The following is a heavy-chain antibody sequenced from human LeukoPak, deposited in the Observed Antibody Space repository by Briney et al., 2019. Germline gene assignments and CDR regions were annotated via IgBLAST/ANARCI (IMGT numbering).Heavy chain of an antibody. CDR3: AKDQKRAWYDFWTQNWFDP. D-gene: IGHD3-3*01. CDR1: GSTFSSYA. CDR2: ISGSGGST. Sequence: QSGGSLRLSCAASGSTFSSYAMSWVRQAPGKGLEWVSAISGSGGSTYYADSVKGRFTISRDNSKNTLYLQMNSLRAEDTAVYYCAKDQKRAWYDFWTQNWFDPWGQGTLVTVSS. V-gene: IGHV3-23*01. J-gene: IGHJ5*02.